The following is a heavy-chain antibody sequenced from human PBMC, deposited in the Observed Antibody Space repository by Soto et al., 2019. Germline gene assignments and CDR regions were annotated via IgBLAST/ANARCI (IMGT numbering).Heavy chain of an antibody. CDR2: VIPVFNTS. CDR3: ARGDEMTAVTIFEY. J-gene: IGHJ4*02. D-gene: IGHD4-17*01. CDR1: GGAFGRYS. V-gene: IGHV1-69*01. Sequence: QVQLEQSGPEVKRPGTSVKVSCKASGGAFGRYSVSLVRQAPGLGLGWIVGVIPVFNTSNYSLKFQGRVAIFADLSTNPVFMELRSLRSEDTALYYCARGDEMTAVTIFEYWGQGTLVTVSA.